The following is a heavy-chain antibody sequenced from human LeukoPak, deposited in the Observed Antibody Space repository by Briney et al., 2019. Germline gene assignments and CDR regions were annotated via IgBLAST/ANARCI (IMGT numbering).Heavy chain of an antibody. V-gene: IGHV3-7*01. CDR3: ATYSTSSGAFDF. Sequence: GGSLRLSCAASGITFSSYWMTWVRQAPGKGLEWVANIKQDGSDKYYVGSVKGRVTVSRDNAKRSLYLQMNSLRAEDTAVYYCATYSTSSGAFDFWGQGTLVTVSS. CDR1: GITFSSYW. CDR2: IKQDGSDK. J-gene: IGHJ3*01. D-gene: IGHD2/OR15-2a*01.